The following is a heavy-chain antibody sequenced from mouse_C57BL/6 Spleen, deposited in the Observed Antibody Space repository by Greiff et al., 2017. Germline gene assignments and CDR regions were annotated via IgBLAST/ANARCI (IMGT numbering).Heavy chain of an antibody. CDR1: GYSITSGYY. V-gene: IGHV3-6*01. CDR3: AREKIDYLDY. J-gene: IGHJ2*01. CDR2: ISYDGSN. Sequence: EVKLVESGPGLVKPSQSLSLTCSVTGYSITSGYYWNWIRQFPGNKLEWMGYISYDGSNNYNPSLKNRIYITRDTSKNQFFLKLNSVTTEDTATYYCAREKIDYLDYWGQGTTLTVSS.